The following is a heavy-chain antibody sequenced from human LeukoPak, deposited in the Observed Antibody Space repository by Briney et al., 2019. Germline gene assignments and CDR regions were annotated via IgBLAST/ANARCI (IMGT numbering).Heavy chain of an antibody. CDR2: ISGSGGST. J-gene: IGHJ4*02. CDR3: AKDETMVRGGKPSY. D-gene: IGHD3-10*01. V-gene: IGHV3-23*01. CDR1: RFTFSSYA. Sequence: GGSLRLSCAASRFTFSSYAMSWVRQAPGKGLEWVSSISGSGGSTHYADSGKGRFTISRDNSKNTLFLQMNSLRAEDTAVYYCAKDETMVRGGKPSYWGQGTLVTVSS.